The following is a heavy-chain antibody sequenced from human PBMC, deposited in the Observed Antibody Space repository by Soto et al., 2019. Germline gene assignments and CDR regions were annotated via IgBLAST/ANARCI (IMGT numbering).Heavy chain of an antibody. CDR1: GGSISSYY. CDR3: ARDRPPIAARPSTYYFDY. V-gene: IGHV4-4*07. CDR2: IYTSGST. Sequence: PSETLSLTCTVSGGSISSYYWSWIRQPAGKGLEWIGRIYTSGSTNYNPSLKSRVTMSVDTSKNQFSLKLSSVTAADTAVYYCARDRPPIAARPSTYYFDYWGQGTLVTVSS. D-gene: IGHD6-6*01. J-gene: IGHJ4*02.